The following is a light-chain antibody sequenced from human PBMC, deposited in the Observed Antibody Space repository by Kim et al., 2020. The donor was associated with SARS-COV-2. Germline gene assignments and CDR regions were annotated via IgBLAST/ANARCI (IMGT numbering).Light chain of an antibody. V-gene: IGLV1-51*01. CDR1: NSNIGNNY. Sequence: QSVLTQPPSVSAAPGQKVTISCSGTNSNIGNNYVSWYQQLPGTAPKLLIYDNNKRPSGIPDRFSGSKSGTSGTLGITGLQTGDEADYYCGTWDNNLGVVFGGGTQLTVL. CDR2: DNN. J-gene: IGLJ2*01. CDR3: GTWDNNLGVV.